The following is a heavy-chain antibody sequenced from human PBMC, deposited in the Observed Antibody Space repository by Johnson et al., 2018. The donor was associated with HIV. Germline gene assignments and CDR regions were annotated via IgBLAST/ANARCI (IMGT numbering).Heavy chain of an antibody. CDR1: GFTFSYAW. V-gene: IGHV3-15*01. Sequence: VQLVESGGGLVKPGGSLRLSCAASGFTFSYAWMNWVRQAPGKGLEWVGRIKSKTDGGTTDYAAPDKGRFSISRDDSKNTLYLQMNNLKTEDTALYYCTRVVVITQEKWGQGTMVTVSS. D-gene: IGHD3-22*01. CDR3: TRVVVITQEK. CDR2: IKSKTDGGTT. J-gene: IGHJ3*01.